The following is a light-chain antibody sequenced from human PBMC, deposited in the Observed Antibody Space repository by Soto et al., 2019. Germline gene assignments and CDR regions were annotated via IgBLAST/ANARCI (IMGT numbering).Light chain of an antibody. J-gene: IGKJ5*01. Sequence: DIQMTQSPSTLSASVGDRVTITCRASQSISSWLAWYQQKPGKAPKLLIYDVSSLESGVPSRFSGSGSGTEFTLTISSMQPDDFATYYCQQYTGYSRTFGQGTRLEIK. V-gene: IGKV1-5*01. CDR2: DVS. CDR3: QQYTGYSRT. CDR1: QSISSW.